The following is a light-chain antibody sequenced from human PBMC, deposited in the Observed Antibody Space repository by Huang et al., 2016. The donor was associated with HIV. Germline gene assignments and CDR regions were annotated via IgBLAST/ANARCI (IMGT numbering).Light chain of an antibody. Sequence: DIQMTQSPSSLSASVGNRVTITCQASQGINNYLNWYQQRPGKIPNLLIYNASNLEIGVPSRFSGSGSGSDFSFTISRVQSEDLAIYYCQQYGKLPYTFGQGTSLQIK. V-gene: IGKV1-33*01. CDR3: QQYGKLPYT. CDR2: NAS. CDR1: QGINNY. J-gene: IGKJ2*01.